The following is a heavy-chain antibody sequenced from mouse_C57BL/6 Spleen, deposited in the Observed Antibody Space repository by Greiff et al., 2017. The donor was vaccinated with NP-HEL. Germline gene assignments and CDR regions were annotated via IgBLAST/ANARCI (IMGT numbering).Heavy chain of an antibody. V-gene: IGHV3-6*01. D-gene: IGHD2-4*01. CDR3: AGRYDYAGAWFAY. CDR2: ISYDGSN. Sequence: EVQLQESGPGLVKPSQSLSLTCSVTGYSITSGYYWNWIRQFPGNKLEWMGYISYDGSNNYNPSLKNRISITRDTSKNQFFLKLNSVTTEDTATYYCAGRYDYAGAWFAYWGQGTLVTVSA. J-gene: IGHJ3*01. CDR1: GYSITSGYY.